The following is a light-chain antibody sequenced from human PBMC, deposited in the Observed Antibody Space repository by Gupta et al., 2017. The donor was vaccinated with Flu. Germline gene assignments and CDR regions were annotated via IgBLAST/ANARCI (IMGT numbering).Light chain of an antibody. Sequence: DVVLTQSPLSLPVTPGEPASISCRSSQSLLYKNGNYLDWYLKKPGQSPQLLIYMGSYRAPGVPDRFSGSGSGTDFTLKISRVEAEDVGVYYCMQGLQIPRTFGQGTKVELK. J-gene: IGKJ1*01. V-gene: IGKV2-28*01. CDR1: QSLLYKNGNY. CDR2: MGS. CDR3: MQGLQIPRT.